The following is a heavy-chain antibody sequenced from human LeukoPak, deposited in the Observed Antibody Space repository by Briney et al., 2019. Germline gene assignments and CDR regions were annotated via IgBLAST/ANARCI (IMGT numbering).Heavy chain of an antibody. V-gene: IGHV3-7*01. CDR2: INQGGSDK. Sequence: PGGSLRLSCAASGFTFSDHYTDWVRQAPGKGLEWVANINQGGSDKYYVDSVKGRFTISRDNANNLLYLQMNSLRGEDTAVYYCTRDRSRAEDDWGQGTLVTVSS. J-gene: IGHJ4*02. D-gene: IGHD1-14*01. CDR3: TRDRSRAEDD. CDR1: GFTFSDHY.